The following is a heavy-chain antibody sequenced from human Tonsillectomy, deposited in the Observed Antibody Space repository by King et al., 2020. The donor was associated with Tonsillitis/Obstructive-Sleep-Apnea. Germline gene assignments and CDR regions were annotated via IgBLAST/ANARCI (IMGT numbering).Heavy chain of an antibody. CDR1: GGSISSGGYY. CDR2: IYYSGNT. V-gene: IGHV4-31*03. D-gene: IGHD4-17*01. Sequence: QLQESGPGLVKPSQTLSLTCTVSGGSISSGGYYWSWIRQHPGKGLEWIGCIYYSGNTYYNPSLKSRLTISVDTSKNQFSLKLSSVTPADTAVYYCAGGTKVKSFDYWGQGTLVTVSS. CDR3: AGGTKVKSFDY. J-gene: IGHJ4*02.